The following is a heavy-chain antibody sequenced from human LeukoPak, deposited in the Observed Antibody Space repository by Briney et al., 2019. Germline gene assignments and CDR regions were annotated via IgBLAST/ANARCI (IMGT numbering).Heavy chain of an antibody. CDR3: TGNYYGSGSYADFDY. CDR2: IRSKANSYAT. CDR1: GFTFSGSA. V-gene: IGHV3-73*01. J-gene: IGHJ4*02. Sequence: GGSLRLSCAASGFTFSGSAMHWVRQASGKGLEWVGRIRSKANSYATAYAASVKGRFTISRDDSKNTAYLQMNSLKTEDTAVYYCTGNYYGSGSYADFDYWGQGTLVTVSS. D-gene: IGHD3-10*01.